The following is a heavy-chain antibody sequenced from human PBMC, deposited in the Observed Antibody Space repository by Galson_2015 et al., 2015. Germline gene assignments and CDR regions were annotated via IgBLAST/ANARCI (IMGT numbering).Heavy chain of an antibody. J-gene: IGHJ3*02. CDR3: ARVEYSSGWYVDAFDI. Sequence: SCKASGYTFTSYAMHWVRQAPGQRLEWMGWINAGNGNTKYSQKFQGRVTITRDTSASTAYMELSSLRSEDTAVYYCARVEYSSGWYVDAFDIWGQGTMVTVSS. CDR2: INAGNGNT. D-gene: IGHD6-19*01. V-gene: IGHV1-3*01. CDR1: GYTFTSYA.